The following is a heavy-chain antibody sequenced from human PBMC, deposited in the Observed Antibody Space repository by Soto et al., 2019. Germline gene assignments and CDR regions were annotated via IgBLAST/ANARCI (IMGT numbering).Heavy chain of an antibody. Sequence: QVQLVQSGAEVKKPGSSVKVSCKASGGTFSSYAISWVRQAPGQGREWMGGIITIFGTADYAQQFQGRVTSTADESTSTADMELSSLRSEDTAVYYCARDQGGSGGGKLWLYYWGQGTLVTVSS. CDR1: GGTFSSYA. CDR3: ARDQGGSGGGKLWLYY. J-gene: IGHJ4*02. V-gene: IGHV1-69*01. D-gene: IGHD5-18*01. CDR2: IITIFGTA.